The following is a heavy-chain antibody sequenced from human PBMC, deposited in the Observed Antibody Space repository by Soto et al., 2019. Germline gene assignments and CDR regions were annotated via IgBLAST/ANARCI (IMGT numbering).Heavy chain of an antibody. V-gene: IGHV3-9*01. CDR2: ISWNSGSI. CDR1: GFTFDDYA. J-gene: IGHJ4*02. Sequence: GGSLRLSCVASGFTFDDYAMHWVRQAPGKGLEWVSGISWNSGSIGYADSVKGRFTISRDNAKNSLYLQMNSLRADDTALYYCAKDAGYSSSHLWHWGQGTPVTVSS. D-gene: IGHD6-6*01. CDR3: AKDAGYSSSHLWH.